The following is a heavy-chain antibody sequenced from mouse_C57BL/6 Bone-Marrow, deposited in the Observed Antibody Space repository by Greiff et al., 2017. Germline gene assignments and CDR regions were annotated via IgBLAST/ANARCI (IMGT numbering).Heavy chain of an antibody. V-gene: IGHV3-6*01. D-gene: IGHD1-1*01. Sequence: QSGPGLVKPSQSLSLTCSVTGYSITSGYYWNWIRQFPGNKLEWMGYISYDGSNNYNPSLKNRISITRDTSKNQFFLKLNSVTTEDTATYYCARDHPYYYEEAWFAYWGQGTLVTVSA. CDR3: ARDHPYYYEEAWFAY. J-gene: IGHJ3*01. CDR1: GYSITSGYY. CDR2: ISYDGSN.